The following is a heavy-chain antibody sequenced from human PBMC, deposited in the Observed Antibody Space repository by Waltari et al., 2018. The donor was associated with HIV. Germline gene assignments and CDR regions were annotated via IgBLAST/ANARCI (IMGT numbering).Heavy chain of an antibody. V-gene: IGHV4-38-2*01. CDR3: ASAFIEYFDY. CDR1: GYSISSGYY. CDR2: IYHSGST. J-gene: IGHJ4*02. D-gene: IGHD3-16*02. Sequence: QVQLQESGPGLVKPSETLSLTCAVSGYSISSGYYWGRIRQPPGKGLEWIGSIYHSGSTYYTPSLKSRVTISVDTSKNQFSLKLSSVTAADTAVYYCASAFIEYFDYWGQGTLVTVSS.